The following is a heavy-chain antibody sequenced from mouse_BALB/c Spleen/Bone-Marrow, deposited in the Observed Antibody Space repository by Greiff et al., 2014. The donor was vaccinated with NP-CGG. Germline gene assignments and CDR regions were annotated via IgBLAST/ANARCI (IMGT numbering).Heavy chain of an antibody. J-gene: IGHJ2*01. Sequence: EVQLQQSGAELVKPGASVKLSCTASGFNIKDTYMHWVKQRPEQGLEWIGRIDPANGNTKYDPKFQGKATITADTSSNTAYLQLSGLTSEDTAVYYCARYRLGTYFDYWGQGTTLTVS. D-gene: IGHD2-14*01. V-gene: IGHV14-3*02. CDR1: GFNIKDTY. CDR2: IDPANGNT. CDR3: ARYRLGTYFDY.